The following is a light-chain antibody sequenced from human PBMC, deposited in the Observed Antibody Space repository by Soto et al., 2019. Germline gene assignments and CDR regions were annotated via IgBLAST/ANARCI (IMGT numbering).Light chain of an antibody. J-gene: IGLJ3*02. Sequence: QSALTQPASVSGSPGQSITISCTGTSSDVGGYNYVAWYQQHPGRAPKLMIHDVSNRPSGVSNRFSGSKSGNTASLTISGLQAEDEADYYCSSYTSSSTWVFGGGTKLTVL. CDR3: SSYTSSSTWV. CDR1: SSDVGGYNY. V-gene: IGLV2-14*01. CDR2: DVS.